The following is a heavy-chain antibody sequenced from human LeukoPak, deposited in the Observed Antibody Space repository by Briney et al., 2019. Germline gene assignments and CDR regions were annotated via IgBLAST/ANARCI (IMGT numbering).Heavy chain of an antibody. CDR1: GYTFTSYW. V-gene: IGHV5-51*01. CDR2: IYPGDSDT. CDR3: ARHRGGTGWSFDY. D-gene: IGHD6-19*01. Sequence: GASLKISCKGSGYTFTSYWIAWVRRMPGKGLEWMGVIYPGDSDTRYSPSFQGQVTISADKSISTAYLQWSSLKASDTAMFYCARHRGGTGWSFDYWGQGTLVTVSS. J-gene: IGHJ4*02.